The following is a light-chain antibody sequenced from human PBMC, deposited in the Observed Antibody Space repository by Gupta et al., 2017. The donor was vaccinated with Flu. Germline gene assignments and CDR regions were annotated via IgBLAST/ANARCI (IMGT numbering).Light chain of an antibody. CDR1: QSLLHTNGYNY. CDR3: MQSSFRVT. CDR2: LGS. J-gene: IGKJ5*01. Sequence: DIVLTQSPLSLPVTPGESASISCRSSQSLLHTNGYNYLDWYLQKPGQSPQLLIYLGSDRAHGVPERFSGSGSGTDFTLNINRVEAADGGVYYCMQSSFRVTFGQGTRLEIK. V-gene: IGKV2-28*01.